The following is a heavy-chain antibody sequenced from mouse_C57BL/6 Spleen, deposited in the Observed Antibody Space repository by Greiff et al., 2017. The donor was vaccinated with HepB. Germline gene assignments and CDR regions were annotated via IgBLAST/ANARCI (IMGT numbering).Heavy chain of an antibody. CDR3: ARWAYYGSSYPYWYFDV. J-gene: IGHJ1*03. D-gene: IGHD1-1*01. Sequence: VKLQQPGAELVRPGSSVKLSCKASGYTFTSYWMDWVKQRPGQGLEWIGNIYPSDSETHYNQKFKDKATLTVDKSSSTAYMQLSSLTSEDSAVYYCARWAYYGSSYPYWYFDVWGTGTTVTVSS. V-gene: IGHV1-61*01. CDR1: GYTFTSYW. CDR2: IYPSDSET.